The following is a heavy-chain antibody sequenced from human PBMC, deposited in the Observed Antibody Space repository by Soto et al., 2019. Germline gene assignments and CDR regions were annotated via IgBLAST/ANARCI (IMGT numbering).Heavy chain of an antibody. CDR2: IYHSGST. Sequence: QLQLQESGPGLVKPSETLSLTCTVSGGSISSSSYYWGWIRQPPGKGLEWIGSIYHSGSTYYNPSLKRRVTISVDTSKSQFSLKLSSVTAADTAVYYCANQYSSGWYYFDYWGQGTLVTVSS. CDR3: ANQYSSGWYYFDY. V-gene: IGHV4-39*01. D-gene: IGHD6-19*01. CDR1: GGSISSSSYY. J-gene: IGHJ4*02.